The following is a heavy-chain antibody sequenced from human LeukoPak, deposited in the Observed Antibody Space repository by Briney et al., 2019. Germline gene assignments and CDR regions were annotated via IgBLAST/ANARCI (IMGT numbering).Heavy chain of an antibody. V-gene: IGHV1-2*04. CDR1: GYTFTGYY. Sequence: GASVKVSCKASGYTFTGYYMHWVRQAPGQGLEWMGWINPNSGGINYAQKFQGWVTMTRDTSISTAYMELSRLRSDDTAAYYCARGGIVVVPADTSNWFDPWGQGTLVTVSS. J-gene: IGHJ5*02. D-gene: IGHD2-2*01. CDR2: INPNSGGI. CDR3: ARGGIVVVPADTSNWFDP.